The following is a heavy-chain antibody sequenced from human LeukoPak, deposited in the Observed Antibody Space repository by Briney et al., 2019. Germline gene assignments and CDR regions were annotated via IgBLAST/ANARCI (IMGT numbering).Heavy chain of an antibody. CDR2: INPNSGGT. D-gene: IGHD2-21*02. CDR1: GYSFTSYW. CDR3: GLPMTYSYGMDV. V-gene: IGHV1-2*02. Sequence: ASVKVSCKPSGYSFTSYWIHWVGQAPGQGVEWLGWINPNSGGTNYVQKFHGRVTMTRDTSISTAYLQLSRLRSNDTAVYHCGLPMTYSYGMDVWGQGTTVTVSS. J-gene: IGHJ6*02.